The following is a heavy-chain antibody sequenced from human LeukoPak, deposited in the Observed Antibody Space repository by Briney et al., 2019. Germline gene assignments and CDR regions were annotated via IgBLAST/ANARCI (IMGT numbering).Heavy chain of an antibody. CDR1: GLTPSATW. D-gene: IGHD1-26*01. J-gene: IGHJ4*02. CDR2: INTDGSST. CDR3: ARGGHYFDY. Sequence: GGPLKLSCAASGLTPSATWLHWVRQAPGKGLVWVSRINTDGSSTGYADSVKGRFTISRDNARNTLNLQMNSLRAEDTAVYCCARGGHYFDYWGQGSLVTVSS. V-gene: IGHV3-74*01.